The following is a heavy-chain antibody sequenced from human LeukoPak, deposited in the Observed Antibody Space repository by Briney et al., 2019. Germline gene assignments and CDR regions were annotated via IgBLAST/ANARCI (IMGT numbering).Heavy chain of an antibody. Sequence: PSETLSLTCAVYGGSFSGYYWSWIRQAPGKGLEWIGEIDHSGSTNYNPSLKSRVTISVDTSKNQFSLKLSSVTAADTAVYYCARDQPYYYDSSGYYYGYYGMDVWGQGTTVTVSS. CDR2: IDHSGST. V-gene: IGHV4-34*01. CDR1: GGSFSGYY. CDR3: ARDQPYYYDSSGYYYGYYGMDV. D-gene: IGHD3-22*01. J-gene: IGHJ6*02.